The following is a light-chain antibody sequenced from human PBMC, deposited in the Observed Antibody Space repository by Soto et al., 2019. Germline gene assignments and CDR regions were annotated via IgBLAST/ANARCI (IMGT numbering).Light chain of an antibody. CDR2: AAS. CDR1: QTINTY. CDR3: QQSYSTPRT. J-gene: IGKJ1*01. Sequence: DIQMTQSPSPLSASVGDRVTISCRATQTINTYLNWYQQRPGEAPKLLIYAASNLHSGVPSRFSGSGSGADYTLTISSLQPEDIATYYCQQSYSTPRTFGQGTKVDIK. V-gene: IGKV1-39*01.